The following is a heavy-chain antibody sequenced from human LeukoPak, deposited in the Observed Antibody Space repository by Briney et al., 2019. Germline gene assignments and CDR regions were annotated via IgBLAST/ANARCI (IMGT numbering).Heavy chain of an antibody. V-gene: IGHV3-7*01. D-gene: IGHD3-10*01. CDR3: ARDRYGSGGFFDY. J-gene: IGHJ4*02. CDR2: IKQDGSEK. Sequence: PGGSLRLSCAASGFTFSSYWMSWVRQAPGKGLEWVANIKQDGSEKYYVDSVKGRFTIFRDNAKNSLYLQMNSLRAEDTAVYYCARDRYGSGGFFDYWGQGTLVTVSS. CDR1: GFTFSSYW.